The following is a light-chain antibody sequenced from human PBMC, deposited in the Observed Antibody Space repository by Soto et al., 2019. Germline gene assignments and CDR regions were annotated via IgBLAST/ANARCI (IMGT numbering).Light chain of an antibody. CDR2: EVT. Sequence: QSVLTQPASVSGSPGQSITLSCTGSSSDVGGYDHVSWYQHHPGKAPKLLIYEVTNRPSGVSNRFSGSKSGNTASLTISGLQADDEADYYCSSYTSSFSSVFGTGTKVNV. CDR3: SSYTSSFSSV. J-gene: IGLJ1*01. CDR1: SSDVGGYDH. V-gene: IGLV2-14*01.